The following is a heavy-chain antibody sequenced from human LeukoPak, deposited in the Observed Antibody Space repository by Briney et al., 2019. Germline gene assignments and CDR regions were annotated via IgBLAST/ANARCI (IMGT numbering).Heavy chain of an antibody. V-gene: IGHV4-39*07. CDR1: SGSLTTSGSY. D-gene: IGHD3-16*01. J-gene: IGHJ3*02. CDR2: ISYSGST. CDR3: ARRGGGHAFDI. Sequence: SETLSLTCIVSSGSLTTSGSYWGWIRQPPGKGLEYIGRISYSGSTNYNPSLKSRVTISIDTSRIHFSLRLNSVTAADTALYYCARRGGGHAFDIWGQGTMVTVSS.